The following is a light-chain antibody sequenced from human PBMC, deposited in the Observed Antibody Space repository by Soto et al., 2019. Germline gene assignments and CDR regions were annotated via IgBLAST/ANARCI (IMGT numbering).Light chain of an antibody. CDR2: EVN. CDR3: TSYAGGNNV. J-gene: IGLJ1*01. V-gene: IGLV2-8*01. CDR1: SSDVGGYNY. Sequence: QSALTQPPSASGSPGQSVTISCTGTSSDVGGYNYVSWYQQHPGKVPKLMVYEVNKRPSGVPDRFSGSKSGNTASLTVSGLQAEDEADYYCTSYAGGNNVFGTGTQLT.